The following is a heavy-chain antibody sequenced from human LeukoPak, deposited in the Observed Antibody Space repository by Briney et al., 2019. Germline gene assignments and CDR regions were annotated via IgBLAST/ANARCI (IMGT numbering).Heavy chain of an antibody. V-gene: IGHV3-7*01. Sequence: SGGSLSLSCGTWGFTFSSYWMRGVRRARGKGREGVANIKQDGSQTFYVHSVKGRFTISRDTAKNSLSLQMNSLTAEDTAVYYCAREYCSGTSCYGYFDYWGQGTLVTASS. J-gene: IGHJ4*02. D-gene: IGHD2-2*01. CDR3: AREYCSGTSCYGYFDY. CDR2: IKQDGSQT. CDR1: GFTFSSYW.